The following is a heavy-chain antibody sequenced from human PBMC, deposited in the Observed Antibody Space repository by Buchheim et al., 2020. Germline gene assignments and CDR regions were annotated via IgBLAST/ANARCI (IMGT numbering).Heavy chain of an antibody. J-gene: IGHJ2*01. CDR2: ISSSGSTI. V-gene: IGHV3-48*03. CDR1: GFTFSSYE. Sequence: EVQLVESGGGLVQPGGSLRLSCAASGFTFSSYEMNWVRQAPGKGLEWVSYISSSGSTIYYADSVKGRFTISRDNAKNSLYLQMNSLRAEDTAVYYCARDQDSGWSRPYWYFDLWGRGTL. D-gene: IGHD6-19*01. CDR3: ARDQDSGWSRPYWYFDL.